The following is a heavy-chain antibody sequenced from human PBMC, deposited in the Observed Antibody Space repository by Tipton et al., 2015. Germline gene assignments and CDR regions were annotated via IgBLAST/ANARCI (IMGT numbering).Heavy chain of an antibody. D-gene: IGHD3-10*01. CDR3: ARVGSAGGFDP. Sequence: TLSLTCTVSGGSISSSSYYWGWIRQPPGKGLEWIGTIYYSGSTYYNPSLKSRVTISVDTSKNQFSLKLSSVTAADTAVYYCARVGSAGGFDPWGQGTLVTVSS. CDR1: GGSISSSSYY. J-gene: IGHJ5*02. CDR2: IYYSGST. V-gene: IGHV4-39*07.